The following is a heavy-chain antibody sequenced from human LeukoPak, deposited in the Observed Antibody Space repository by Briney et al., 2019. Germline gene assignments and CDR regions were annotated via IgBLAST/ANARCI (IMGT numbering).Heavy chain of an antibody. CDR3: TTYGSGRKFDY. Sequence: GGSLRLSCAASGFTFNTAWLSWVRQAPGKGLEWVGRVESKTDGGTTDYAAPVKGRFTISRDDSTNTLYLQMNSLKSEDTAVYYCTTYGSGRKFDYWGQGILVTVSS. D-gene: IGHD3-10*01. J-gene: IGHJ4*02. CDR2: VESKTDGGTT. CDR1: GFTFNTAW. V-gene: IGHV3-15*04.